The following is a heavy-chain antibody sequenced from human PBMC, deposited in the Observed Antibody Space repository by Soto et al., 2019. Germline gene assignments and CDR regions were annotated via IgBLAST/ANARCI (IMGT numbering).Heavy chain of an antibody. Sequence: PSETLSLTCVVSGGSLSSYYWSWIRQPPGKGLEWIGYIYYSGSTNYNPSLKSRVTISVDTSKNQFSLKLSSVTAADTAVYYCATRYGGTLDYWGQGPLVTVSS. CDR2: IYYSGST. V-gene: IGHV4-59*08. CDR3: ATRYGGTLDY. D-gene: IGHD4-17*01. J-gene: IGHJ4*02. CDR1: GGSLSSYY.